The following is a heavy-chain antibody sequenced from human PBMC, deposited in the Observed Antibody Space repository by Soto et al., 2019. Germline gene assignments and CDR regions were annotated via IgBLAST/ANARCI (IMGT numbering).Heavy chain of an antibody. CDR1: GGTFSSYA. D-gene: IGHD6-6*01. J-gene: IGHJ6*01. CDR2: IIPIFGTA. Sequence: SVKVSCKASGGTFSSYAISWVRHAPGQGLEWMGGIIPIFGTANYAQKFQGRVTITADESTSTAYMELSSLRSEDTAVYYCARDPYRSSYRVFYYYGMDVWGPGTPVSVYS. V-gene: IGHV1-69*13. CDR3: ARDPYRSSYRVFYYYGMDV.